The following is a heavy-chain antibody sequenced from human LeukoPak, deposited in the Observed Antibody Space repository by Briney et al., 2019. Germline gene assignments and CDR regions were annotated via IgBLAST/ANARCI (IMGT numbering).Heavy chain of an antibody. CDR2: MYYSGST. J-gene: IGHJ5*02. D-gene: IGHD3-22*01. Sequence: SQTLSLTCTVSGCSISSGDYYWSWMRQPPGKGLEGSAYMYYSGSTYYNPFLKSRVTMSANTSKNHLSLTLSSVTAADTAVYYCARPYYYDSRIDPWGQGILVTVSS. V-gene: IGHV4-30-4*01. CDR1: GCSISSGDYY. CDR3: ARPYYYDSRIDP.